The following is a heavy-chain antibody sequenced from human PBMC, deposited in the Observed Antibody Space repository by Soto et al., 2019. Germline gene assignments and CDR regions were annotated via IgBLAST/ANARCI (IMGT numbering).Heavy chain of an antibody. CDR1: GFTFSYYW. CDR3: ARGDRGAFDI. V-gene: IGHV3-74*01. J-gene: IGHJ3*02. Sequence: EVQLVESGGGLVQPGESLRLSCVASGFTFSYYWMHWVRQGPGKGLVWVSRIHSDGSSTTYADSVKGRFTISRDNAKNTLYLQMNSLRGEDTAVYYCARGDRGAFDIWGQGTVVTVSS. D-gene: IGHD1-26*01. CDR2: IHSDGSST.